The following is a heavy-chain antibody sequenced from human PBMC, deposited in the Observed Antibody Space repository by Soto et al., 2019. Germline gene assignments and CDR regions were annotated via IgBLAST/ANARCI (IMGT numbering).Heavy chain of an antibody. CDR3: AKGSAWTPSEFHS. Sequence: PGGSLRLSCAASGFTFSSYAMNWVRQAPGKGLEWVSSISYTGGTTYYGDSVKGRFTISRDNSKNTLYLQMNSLRAEDTAIYFCAKGSAWTPSEFHSWGQGTLVTVSS. V-gene: IGHV3-23*01. D-gene: IGHD5-12*01. J-gene: IGHJ5*01. CDR2: ISYTGGTT. CDR1: GFTFSSYA.